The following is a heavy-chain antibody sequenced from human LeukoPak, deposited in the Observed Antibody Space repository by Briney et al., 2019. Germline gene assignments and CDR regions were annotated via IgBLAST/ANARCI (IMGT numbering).Heavy chain of an antibody. J-gene: IGHJ4*02. V-gene: IGHV1-69*13. Sequence: SVKVSCKASGGTFSSYAISWVRQAPGQGLEWMGGIIPIFGTANYAQKFQGRVTITADESTSTAYMEPSRLRSDDTAVYYCARNLYCSSTSCEDQAIDYWGQGTQVTVSS. CDR3: ARNLYCSSTSCEDQAIDY. CDR1: GGTFSSYA. CDR2: IIPIFGTA. D-gene: IGHD2-2*01.